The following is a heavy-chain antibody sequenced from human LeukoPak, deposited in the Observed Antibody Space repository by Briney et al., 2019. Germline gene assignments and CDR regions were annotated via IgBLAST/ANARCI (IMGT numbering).Heavy chain of an antibody. Sequence: ASVKVSCKASGYTFTSYDINWVRQATGQGLEWMGWMNPNSGNTGYAQKFQGRVTMTRNTSRSTAYMELSSRRSEDTAVYDWARGPGSSWSPFDYWGQGTLVTVSS. CDR3: ARGPGSSWSPFDY. CDR2: MNPNSGNT. V-gene: IGHV1-8*01. J-gene: IGHJ4*02. CDR1: GYTFTSYD. D-gene: IGHD6-13*01.